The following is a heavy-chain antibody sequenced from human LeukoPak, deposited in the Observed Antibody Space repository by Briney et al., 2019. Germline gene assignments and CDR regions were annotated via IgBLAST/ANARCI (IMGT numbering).Heavy chain of an antibody. Sequence: SETLSLTCTVSGGPISSSSYYWGWIRQPPGKGLEWIGSIYYSGSTYYNPSLKSRVTISVDTSKNQFSLKLSSVTAADTAVYYCARGPDSSGYPPDYWGQGTLVTVSS. J-gene: IGHJ4*02. D-gene: IGHD3-22*01. CDR2: IYYSGST. CDR3: ARGPDSSGYPPDY. CDR1: GGPISSSSYY. V-gene: IGHV4-39*07.